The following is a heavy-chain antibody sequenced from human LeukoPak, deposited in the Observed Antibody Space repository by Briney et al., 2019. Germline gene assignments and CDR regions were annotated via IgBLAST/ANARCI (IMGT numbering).Heavy chain of an antibody. CDR1: GDSVSSNSAA. D-gene: IGHD6-13*01. Sequence: SQTLSLTCAISGDSVSSNSAAWNWIRQSPSRGLEWLGRTYYRSKWYNDYAVSVKSRIAINPDTSKDQFSLHLNSVTPEDTAVYYCARSTSIAPTGLDYWGQGTLVTVSS. J-gene: IGHJ4*02. CDR3: ARSTSIAPTGLDY. V-gene: IGHV6-1*01. CDR2: TYYRSKWYN.